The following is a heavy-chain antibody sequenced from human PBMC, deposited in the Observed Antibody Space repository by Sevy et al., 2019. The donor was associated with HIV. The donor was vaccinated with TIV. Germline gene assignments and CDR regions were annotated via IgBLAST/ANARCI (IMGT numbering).Heavy chain of an antibody. CDR1: AFTFSSYS. CDR3: SRAEAVAGYFFDY. D-gene: IGHD6-19*01. CDR2: ISGRGGYI. V-gene: IGHV3-21*01. J-gene: IGHJ4*02. Sequence: GGSLRLSCAASAFTFSSYSMIWVRQAPGKGLEWVSSISGRGGYIYYADSVKGRFTISRDNAKNSLYLQMNSLRAEDTAIYYWSRAEAVAGYFFDYWGQGILVTVSS.